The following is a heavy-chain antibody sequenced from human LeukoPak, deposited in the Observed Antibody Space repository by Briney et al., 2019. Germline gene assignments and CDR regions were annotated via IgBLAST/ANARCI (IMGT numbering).Heavy chain of an antibody. CDR2: VYYNGIT. V-gene: IGHV4-59*01. D-gene: IGHD1/OR15-1a*01. CDR3: AYQIRGTTYH. CDR1: GVTSSSYF. Sequence: SETLSLTCTVSGVTSSSYFLSWIRQPPGKGLEWIGYVYYNGITNYNPSLKSRVSISLTTSKNQFSLNLNSVTAADTAVYYCAYQIRGTTYHWGKGSLVTVSS. J-gene: IGHJ4*02.